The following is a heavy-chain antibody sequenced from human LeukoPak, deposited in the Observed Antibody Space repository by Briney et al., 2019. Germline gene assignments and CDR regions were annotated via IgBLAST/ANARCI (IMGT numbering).Heavy chain of an antibody. D-gene: IGHD2-21*01. CDR2: IIPIFGTA. CDR3: ARGPAVVVIAPFDY. CDR1: GGTFSSYA. Sequence: SVKVSCKASGGTFSSYAISWVRQAPGQGLEWMGGIIPIFGTANYAQKFQGRVTITADESTSTAYMELSSLRSEDTAVYYCARGPAVVVIAPFDYWGQGTLVTVSS. J-gene: IGHJ4*02. V-gene: IGHV1-69*13.